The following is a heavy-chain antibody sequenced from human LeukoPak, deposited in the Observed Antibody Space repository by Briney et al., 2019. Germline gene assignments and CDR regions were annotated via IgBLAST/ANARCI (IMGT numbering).Heavy chain of an antibody. CDR2: IYYSGST. D-gene: IGHD4-17*01. CDR1: GGSITNSSYY. J-gene: IGHJ6*03. Sequence: SETLSLTCTVSGGSITNSSYYWGRIRQPPGKGLEGIGSIYYSGSTYYNPSLKSRVTISVDTSKNQFSLKLSSVTAADTAVYYCARETATGYYYYMDVWGKGTTVTVSS. CDR3: ARETATGYYYYMDV. V-gene: IGHV4-39*02.